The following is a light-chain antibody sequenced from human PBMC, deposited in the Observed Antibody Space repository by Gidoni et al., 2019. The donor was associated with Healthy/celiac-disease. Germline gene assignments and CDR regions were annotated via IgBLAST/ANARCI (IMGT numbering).Light chain of an antibody. CDR3: QQYNNWPPLT. CDR1: QSVSSN. CDR2: GAS. Sequence: EIGRTQSPATLSVSPGERATLSCRARQSVSSNFPWYQQTPRQAPRLLIYGASTRATGLPARFSGSWSCTAFPLTISSLPSADFAVYSCQQYNNWPPLTFGGGTKVEIK. J-gene: IGKJ4*01. V-gene: IGKV3-15*01.